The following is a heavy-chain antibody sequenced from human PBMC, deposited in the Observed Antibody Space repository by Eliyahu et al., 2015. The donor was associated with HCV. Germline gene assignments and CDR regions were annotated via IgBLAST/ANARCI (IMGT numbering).Heavy chain of an antibody. J-gene: IGHJ4*02. Sequence: QVQLVQSGAEVKKPXASVKVSCKASGYTFTSXAXHWVRQAXGQRLEWMGWINAGNGNTXYSQKFQGRVTITRDTSASTAYMELSSLRSEDTAVYYCARAETNYDLHFDYWGQGTLVTVSS. CDR1: GYTFTSXA. CDR2: INAGNGNT. D-gene: IGHD3-3*01. CDR3: ARAETNYDLHFDY. V-gene: IGHV1-3*01.